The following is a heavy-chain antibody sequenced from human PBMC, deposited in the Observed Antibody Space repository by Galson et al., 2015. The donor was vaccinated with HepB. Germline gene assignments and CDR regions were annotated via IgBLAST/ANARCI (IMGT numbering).Heavy chain of an antibody. CDR3: ARGTDGYTYWIGG. D-gene: IGHD5-24*01. CDR1: GFTFSTYG. Sequence: SLRLSCAASGFTFSTYGMHWVRQAPGKGLEWVAVISSDGSTKHYADSVTGRFTISRDNSKSTLYLQMNGLTTEDTAVYYCARGTDGYTYWIGGWGQGNLVTVSS. J-gene: IGHJ4*02. CDR2: ISSDGSTK. V-gene: IGHV3-30*03.